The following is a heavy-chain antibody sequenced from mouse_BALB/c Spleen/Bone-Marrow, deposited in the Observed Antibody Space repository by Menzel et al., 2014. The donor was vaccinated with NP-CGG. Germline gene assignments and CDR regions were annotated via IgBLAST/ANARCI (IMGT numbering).Heavy chain of an antibody. J-gene: IGHJ3*01. V-gene: IGHV1-18*01. CDR2: INPNNGGT. CDR3: ARRQLGPAWFAY. D-gene: IGHD3-1*01. Sequence: DVQLQESGPELVEPGASVKISCKTSGYTFTEYTIHWVKQSHGKSLEWIGGINPNNGGTSYNQKFKGKATLTVDKSSSTAYMELRSLTSEDSAVYYCARRQLGPAWFAYWGQGTLVTVSA. CDR1: GYTFTEYT.